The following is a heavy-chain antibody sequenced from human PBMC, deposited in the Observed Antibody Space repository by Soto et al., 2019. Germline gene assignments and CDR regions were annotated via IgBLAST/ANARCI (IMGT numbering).Heavy chain of an antibody. V-gene: IGHV2-5*02. D-gene: IGHD6-19*01. CDR2: IYWDDDK. Sequence: QITLKESGPSLVKPTQALTLTCTFSGFSLSTTGVGVVWIRQPPGKALEWLALIYWDDDKHYSPFLRSRLTIIKDTTKHQVVPTLPNVDPVHTATYYCAHVGGLEQWLYRLDHWGEGTLVTVSS. J-gene: IGHJ4*02. CDR3: AHVGGLEQWLYRLDH. CDR1: GFSLSTTGVG.